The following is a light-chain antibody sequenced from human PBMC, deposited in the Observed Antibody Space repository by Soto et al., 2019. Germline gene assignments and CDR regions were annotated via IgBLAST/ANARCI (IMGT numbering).Light chain of an antibody. CDR3: QHYSSNPLT. V-gene: IGKV4-1*01. CDR1: QSVLYSSNNKKY. J-gene: IGKJ4*01. CDR2: WAS. Sequence: DIVMTQSPDSLAVSLGERATINCKSSQSVLYSSNNKKYLAWYQQKPGQPPKLLIYWASTRESGVPDRFSGSGSGTDFTLPISSLQAEDVAVYYCQHYSSNPLTFGGGTKVEIK.